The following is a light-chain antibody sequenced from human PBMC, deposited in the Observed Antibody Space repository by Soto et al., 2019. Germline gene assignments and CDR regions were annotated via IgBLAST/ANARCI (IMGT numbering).Light chain of an antibody. CDR3: CSYAGSSGYV. CDR1: SSDVGSYNL. Sequence: QSALTQPASVSGSPGQSITISCTGTSSDVGSYNLVSWYQQHPGKAPKLMIYEGSKRPSGVSNRFSGSKSGNTASLTISGLQAEGEADYYCCSYAGSSGYVFGTGTRSPS. J-gene: IGLJ1*01. V-gene: IGLV2-23*01. CDR2: EGS.